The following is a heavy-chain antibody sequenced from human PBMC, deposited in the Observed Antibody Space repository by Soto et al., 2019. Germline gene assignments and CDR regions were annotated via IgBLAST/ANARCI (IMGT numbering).Heavy chain of an antibody. CDR3: AKDGVEVVPVALTDYYYYHIDV. CDR1: GFTFDNYA. CDR2: ISWNSGNR. J-gene: IGHJ6*03. Sequence: EVQLVESGGGLVQPGRSLRLSCTAAGFTFDNYAMHWVRQAPGKGLEWVSGISWNSGNRGYADSVKGRFTISRDNAKXXXXXXXXXXRXEDTALYYCAKDGVEVVPVALTDYYYYHIDVWGKGTTVTVSS. D-gene: IGHD2-2*01. V-gene: IGHV3-9*01.